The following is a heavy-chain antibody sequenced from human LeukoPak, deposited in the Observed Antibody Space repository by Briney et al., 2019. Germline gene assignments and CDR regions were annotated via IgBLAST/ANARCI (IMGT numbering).Heavy chain of an antibody. CDR2: ISRSGDIT. CDR3: ATEGFYY. J-gene: IGHJ4*02. CDR1: GSMFTKYG. Sequence: GGSLRLSCAASGSMFTKYGMKWVRQAAGAGLEYISGISRSGDITHYADSVKGRFTISRDNVQNTLYLQMNSLRAEDTALYYCATEGFYYWGPGTQVTVSS. V-gene: IGHV3-23*01.